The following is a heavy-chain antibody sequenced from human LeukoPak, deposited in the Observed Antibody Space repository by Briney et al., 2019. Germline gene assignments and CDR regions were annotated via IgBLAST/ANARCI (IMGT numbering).Heavy chain of an antibody. D-gene: IGHD3-9*01. V-gene: IGHV1-2*02. CDR1: GYTFTGYY. CDR3: ARDRIDYDILTGQGTTLFDP. CDR2: INRNSGGT. Sequence: ASVKVSCKASGYTFTGYYMHWVRQAPGQGLEWMGWINRNSGGTNYAQKFQGRVTMTRDTSISTAYMELSRLRSDDTAVYYCARDRIDYDILTGQGTTLFDPWGQGTLVTVSS. J-gene: IGHJ5*02.